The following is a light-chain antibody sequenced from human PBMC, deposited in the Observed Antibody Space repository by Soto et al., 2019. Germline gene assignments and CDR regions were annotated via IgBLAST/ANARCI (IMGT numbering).Light chain of an antibody. CDR1: QTISSY. CDR2: AVS. CDR3: QQNYNTPLT. V-gene: IGKV1-39*01. Sequence: DIEMTQSPSSLSASVGDRVTITCRASQTISSYLNWYHQKPGKAPKLLIYAVSNLQSGVPSRFSGSGSGTDFTLTISSLQPEDFATDYCQQNYNTPLTFGPGTKVDIK. J-gene: IGKJ3*01.